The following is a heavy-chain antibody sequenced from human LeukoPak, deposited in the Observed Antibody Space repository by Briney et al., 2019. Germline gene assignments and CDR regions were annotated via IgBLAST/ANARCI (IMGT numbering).Heavy chain of an antibody. Sequence: PGGSLRLSCAASGFTFSSYAMSWVRQAPGKGLEWVSAISGSGGSTYYADSVKGRFTISRDNSKNTLYLKMNSLRAEDTAVYYCAKGRQQLVTAGLDYWGQGTLVTVSS. CDR3: AKGRQQLVTAGLDY. D-gene: IGHD6-13*01. J-gene: IGHJ4*02. CDR2: ISGSGGST. CDR1: GFTFSSYA. V-gene: IGHV3-23*01.